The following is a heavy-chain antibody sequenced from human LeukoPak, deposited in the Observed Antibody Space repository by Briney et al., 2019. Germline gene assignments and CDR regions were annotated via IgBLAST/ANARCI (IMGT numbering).Heavy chain of an antibody. CDR3: ARGQSLKWFGELLSRHYYYYGMDV. V-gene: IGHV4-34*01. J-gene: IGHJ6*02. CDR2: INHSGST. CDR1: GGSFSGYY. Sequence: PSETLSLTCAVYGGSFSGYYWSWIRQPPGKGLEWIGEINHSGSTNYNPSLKSRVTISVDTSKNQFSLKLSSVTAAVTAVYYCARGQSLKWFGELLSRHYYYYGMDVWGQGTTVTVSS. D-gene: IGHD3-10*01.